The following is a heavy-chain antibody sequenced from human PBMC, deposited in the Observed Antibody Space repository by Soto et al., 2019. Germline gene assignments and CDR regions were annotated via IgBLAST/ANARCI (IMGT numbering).Heavy chain of an antibody. Sequence: PSETLSLTCTVSGGSISSYNWGWIRQPPGKGLEWIGYHSGSNNYNPSLKSRVTVSVDTSKNQFSLKLSSVTAADTAMYYCARVYDTSNYYVFGWFDPWGQGTLVTVSS. CDR2: HSGSN. CDR1: GGSISSYN. D-gene: IGHD3-22*01. CDR3: ARVYDTSNYYVFGWFDP. J-gene: IGHJ5*02. V-gene: IGHV4-59*01.